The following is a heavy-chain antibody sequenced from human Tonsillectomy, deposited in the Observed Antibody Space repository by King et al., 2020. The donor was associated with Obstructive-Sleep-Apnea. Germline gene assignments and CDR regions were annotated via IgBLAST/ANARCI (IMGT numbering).Heavy chain of an antibody. Sequence: VQLVESGGGLVQPGGSLRLSCVASGLTFSSQSMNWVRQAPGKGLEWVSYISSSSSTIYYADSVKGRFTISRDNAKNSLYLQMHSLRAEDTAVYYCARDGLWVGDYWGQGSLVTV. V-gene: IGHV3-48*01. CDR2: ISSSSSTI. D-gene: IGHD3-10*01. CDR3: ARDGLWVGDY. CDR1: GLTFSSQS. J-gene: IGHJ4*02.